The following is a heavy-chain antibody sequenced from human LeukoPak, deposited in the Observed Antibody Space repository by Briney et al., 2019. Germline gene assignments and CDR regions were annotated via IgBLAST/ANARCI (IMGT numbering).Heavy chain of an antibody. J-gene: IGHJ5*02. D-gene: IGHD5-24*01. CDR1: GYTFTSYY. V-gene: IGHV1-46*01. Sequence: GASVKVSCKASGYTFTSYYMHWVRQAPGQGPEWMGLISPTGSFTAYAQKFQGRVTLTRDLSTSTDYLELRSLRSEDTAVYYCARDISARDEAWWFDPWGQGTLVTVSS. CDR3: ARDISARDEAWWFDP. CDR2: ISPTGSFT.